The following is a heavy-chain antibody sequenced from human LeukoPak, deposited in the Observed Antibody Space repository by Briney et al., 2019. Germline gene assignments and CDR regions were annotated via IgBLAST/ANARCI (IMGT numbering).Heavy chain of an antibody. CDR2: IRHDEAKE. J-gene: IGHJ4*02. CDR1: GFTFNNYG. CDR3: ARYCSGDSCYGLIDY. V-gene: IGHV3-30*02. D-gene: IGHD2-15*01. Sequence: PGGSLRLSCAASGFTFNNYGMHWVRQAPGKGLEWVAFIRHDEAKEYYADSVKGRFTISRDNAKNSLYLQMNSLRADDTAVYYCARYCSGDSCYGLIDYWGQGTLVTVSS.